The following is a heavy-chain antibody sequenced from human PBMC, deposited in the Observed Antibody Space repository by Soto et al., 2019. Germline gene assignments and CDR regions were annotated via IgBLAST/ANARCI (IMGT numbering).Heavy chain of an antibody. J-gene: IGHJ6*02. V-gene: IGHV3-30*18. CDR1: GFTFSSYG. D-gene: IGHD3-10*01. CDR3: AKGSNYYYYGMDV. CDR2: ISYVGSNK. Sequence: PGGSLRLSCAASGFTFSSYGMHWVRQAPGKGLEWVAVISYVGSNKYYADSVKGRFTISRDNSKNTLYLQMNSLRAEDTAVYYCAKGSNYYYYGMDVWGQGTTVTVSS.